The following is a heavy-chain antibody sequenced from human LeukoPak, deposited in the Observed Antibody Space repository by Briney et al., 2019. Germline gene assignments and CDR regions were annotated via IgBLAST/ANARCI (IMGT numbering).Heavy chain of an antibody. CDR1: GGTFSRYA. Sequence: GASLKVSCKASGGTFSRYAISWVRQAPGQGLEWMGGIIPIFGTANYAQKFQGRVTITADESTSTAYMELSSLRSEDTAVYYCIYDSSGYYYDYWGQGTLVTVSS. D-gene: IGHD3-22*01. J-gene: IGHJ4*02. CDR3: IYDSSGYYYDY. CDR2: IIPIFGTA. V-gene: IGHV1-69*13.